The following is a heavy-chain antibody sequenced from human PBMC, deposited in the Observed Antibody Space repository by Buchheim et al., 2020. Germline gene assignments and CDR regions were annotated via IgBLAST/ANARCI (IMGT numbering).Heavy chain of an antibody. Sequence: QVQLVESGGGVVQPGRSLRLSCAASGFTFSSYAMHWVRQAPGKGLEWVAVISYDGSNKYYADSVKGRFTISRDNSKNTLYLQMNSLRAEDTAVYYCARDGGCSSTSCCGDNWFDPWGQGTL. V-gene: IGHV3-30-3*01. CDR3: ARDGGCSSTSCCGDNWFDP. D-gene: IGHD2-2*01. CDR1: GFTFSSYA. J-gene: IGHJ5*02. CDR2: ISYDGSNK.